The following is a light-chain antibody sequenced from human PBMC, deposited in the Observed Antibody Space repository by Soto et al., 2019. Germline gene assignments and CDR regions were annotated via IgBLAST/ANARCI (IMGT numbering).Light chain of an antibody. J-gene: IGKJ4*01. CDR2: SAS. V-gene: IGKV3-20*01. CDR3: QQYGSSVT. Sequence: EIVLTQSPGTVSLSPGERATLSCRASRYVGSTYLAWYQHRPGQAPRLLIYSASSRATGIPDRFSGGGSGTDFTLTISRLEPEDVAVYYCQQYGSSVTFGGGTKVEIK. CDR1: RYVGSTY.